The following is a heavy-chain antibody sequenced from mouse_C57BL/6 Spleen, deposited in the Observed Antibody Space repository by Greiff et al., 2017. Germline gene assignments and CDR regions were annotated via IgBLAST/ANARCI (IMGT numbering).Heavy chain of an antibody. V-gene: IGHV1-26*01. J-gene: IGHJ2*01. D-gene: IGHD1-1*01. CDR1: GYTFTDYY. Sequence: EVQLQQSGPELVKPGASVKISCKASGYTFTDYYMNWVKQSHGKSLEWIGDINPNNGGTSYNQKFKGKATLTVDKSSSTAYMELRSLTSEDSAVYYCARSYYGREFAYWGQGTTLTVSS. CDR2: INPNNGGT. CDR3: ARSYYGREFAY.